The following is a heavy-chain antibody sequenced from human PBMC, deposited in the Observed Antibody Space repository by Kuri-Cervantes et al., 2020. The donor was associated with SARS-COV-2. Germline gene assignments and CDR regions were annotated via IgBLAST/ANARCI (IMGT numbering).Heavy chain of an antibody. D-gene: IGHD6-13*01. CDR3: ARIPSGYSSSWYFGENFDY. CDR1: GFTFSSYS. V-gene: IGHV3-48*04. J-gene: IGHJ4*02. Sequence: GESLKISCAASGFTFSSYSMNWVRQAPGKGLEWVSYISSSSSTIYYADSVKGRFTISRDNAKNSLYLQMNSLRAEDTAVYYCARIPSGYSSSWYFGENFDYWGQGTLVTVSS. CDR2: ISSSSSTI.